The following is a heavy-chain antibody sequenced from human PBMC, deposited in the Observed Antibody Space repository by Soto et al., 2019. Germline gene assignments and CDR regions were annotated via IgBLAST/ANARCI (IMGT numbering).Heavy chain of an antibody. D-gene: IGHD3-9*01. CDR1: GGTFSSYT. J-gene: IGHJ4*02. CDR3: SRDGDYDILTCYYFRWYVEY. V-gene: IGHV1-69*08. CDR2: IIPILGIA. Sequence: QVQLVESGAEVKKPRSSVKVSCKASGGTFSSYTISWVRQAPGQGLEWMGRIIPILGIANYAQKFQGRVTITAYKSTSAAYMELCSLRAEGTAVYYCSRDGDYDILTCYYFRWYVEYWGQGTLVTVSS.